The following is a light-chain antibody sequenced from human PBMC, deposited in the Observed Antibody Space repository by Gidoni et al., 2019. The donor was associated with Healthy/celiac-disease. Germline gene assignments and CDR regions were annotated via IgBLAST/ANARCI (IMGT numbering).Light chain of an antibody. CDR3: QQYNNWPPPLT. V-gene: IGKV3D-15*01. Sequence: EIVMTPSPATLSVSPGERATLACRASQSVSSNLAWYQQKPGQATRLLIYGASTRATGIPARFSGSGSGTEFTLTISSLQSEDFAVYYCQQYNNWPPPLTVGGGTKVEIK. CDR2: GAS. J-gene: IGKJ4*01. CDR1: QSVSSN.